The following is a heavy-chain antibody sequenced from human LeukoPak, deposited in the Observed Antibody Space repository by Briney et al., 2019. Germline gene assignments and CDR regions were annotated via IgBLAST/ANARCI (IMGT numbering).Heavy chain of an antibody. V-gene: IGHV1-46*01. D-gene: IGHD3-3*01. CDR3: ARAALLWSGYHYYFDY. CDR1: GYTFTSYY. Sequence: ASVKVSCKASGYTFTSYYMHWVRQAPGQGLEWMGIINPSGGSTSYAQKFQGRVTMTRDTSTSTVYMELSSLRSEDTAVYYCARAALLWSGYHYYFDYWGQGTLVTVSS. CDR2: INPSGGST. J-gene: IGHJ4*02.